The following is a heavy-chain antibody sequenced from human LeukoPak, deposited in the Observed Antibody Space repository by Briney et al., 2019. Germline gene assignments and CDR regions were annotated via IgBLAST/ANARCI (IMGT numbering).Heavy chain of an antibody. CDR3: ARGGVTGAPNYY. J-gene: IGHJ4*02. Sequence: GGSLRLSCAASGFTFSNYWMHWVRQAPGKGLVWVSRVNSDGSSTTYADSVKGRFTTSRDNAKNTLYLQMSSLRAEDTAVYYCARGGVTGAPNYYWGQGTLVTVSS. CDR2: VNSDGSST. CDR1: GFTFSNYW. D-gene: IGHD1-20*01. V-gene: IGHV3-74*01.